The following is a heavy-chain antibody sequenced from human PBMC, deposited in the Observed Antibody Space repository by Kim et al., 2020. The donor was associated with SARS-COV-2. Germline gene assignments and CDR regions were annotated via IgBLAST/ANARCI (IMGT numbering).Heavy chain of an antibody. J-gene: IGHJ3*02. CDR3: ARDHNYYGSGTYSNDDGLDI. V-gene: IGHV1-69*13. CDR2: IVPIFDTP. Sequence: SVKVSCKASGGTFNSYEVTWVRQAPGQGLEWMGGIVPIFDTPTYAQKFQGRVTITADESTSTVYMELSSLTSEDTAVYYCARDHNYYGSGTYSNDDGLDIWGQGTRVTVSP. D-gene: IGHD3-10*01. CDR1: GGTFNSYE.